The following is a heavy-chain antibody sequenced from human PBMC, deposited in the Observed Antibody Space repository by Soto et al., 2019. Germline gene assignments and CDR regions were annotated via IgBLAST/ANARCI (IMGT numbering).Heavy chain of an antibody. Sequence: QVQLQESGPGLVKPSQTLSLTCTVSGGSISSGGYYWSWIRQHPGKGLEWIGYSYYSGTYYNPSLKSRVTISVATSKNQFSLKLSSVTAADTAVYYCAIRNGSGSYYVDYWGQGTLVTVSS. CDR2: SYYSGT. D-gene: IGHD3-10*01. J-gene: IGHJ4*02. V-gene: IGHV4-31*03. CDR1: GGSISSGGYY. CDR3: AIRNGSGSYYVDY.